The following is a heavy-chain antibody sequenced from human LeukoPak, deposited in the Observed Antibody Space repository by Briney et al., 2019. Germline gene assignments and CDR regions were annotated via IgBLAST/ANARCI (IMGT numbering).Heavy chain of an antibody. D-gene: IGHD3-16*01. CDR2: IYYSGST. J-gene: IGHJ3*02. CDR1: GGSISSSSYY. Sequence: SETLSLTCTVSGGSISSSSYYWGWIRQPPGKGLEWIGSIYYSGSTHYNPSLKSRVTISVDTSKNQFSLKLSSVTAADTAVYYCASYEWTDAFDIWGQGIMVTVSS. CDR3: ASYEWTDAFDI. V-gene: IGHV4-39*01.